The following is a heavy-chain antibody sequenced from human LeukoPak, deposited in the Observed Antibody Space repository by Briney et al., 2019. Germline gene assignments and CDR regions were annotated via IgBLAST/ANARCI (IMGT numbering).Heavy chain of an antibody. CDR3: ARDRSSSWYYYGMDV. D-gene: IGHD6-13*01. CDR1: GHTFTSYA. CDR2: INAGNGNT. V-gene: IGHV1-3*01. Sequence: ASVKVSCKASGHTFTSYAMHWVRQAPGQRLEWMGWINAGNGNTKYSQKFQGRVTITRDTSASTAYMELSSLRSEDTAVYYCARDRSSSWYYYGMDVWGQGTTVTVSS. J-gene: IGHJ6*02.